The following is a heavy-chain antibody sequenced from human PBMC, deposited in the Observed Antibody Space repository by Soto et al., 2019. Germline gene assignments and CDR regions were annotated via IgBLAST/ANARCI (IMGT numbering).Heavy chain of an antibody. CDR3: ARTPNNGRAGVYGMDV. J-gene: IGHJ6*02. V-gene: IGHV1-2*04. Sequence: QVLLVQSGAEVKKPGASVKVSCKASGYTFTDYYIHWVRQAPGQGLEWMGWIDGDSGDTKYAQNFKDWVTMTRDTSIYTAYMELSRLTSDDTAVYYCARTPNNGRAGVYGMDVWGQGTTVIVSS. CDR2: IDGDSGDT. CDR1: GYTFTDYY. D-gene: IGHD1-26*01.